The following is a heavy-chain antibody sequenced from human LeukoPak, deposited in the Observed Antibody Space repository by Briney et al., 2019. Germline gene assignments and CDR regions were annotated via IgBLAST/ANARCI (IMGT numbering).Heavy chain of an antibody. CDR1: GGTFSSYA. Sequence: EASVKVSCKASGGTFSSYAISWVRQAPGQGLEWMGGIIPIFGTANYAQKFQGRVTITTDESTSTAYMELSSLRSEDTAVYYCARGTYGDFDYWGQGTLVTVSS. J-gene: IGHJ4*02. CDR3: ARGTYGDFDY. CDR2: IIPIFGTA. D-gene: IGHD4-17*01. V-gene: IGHV1-69*05.